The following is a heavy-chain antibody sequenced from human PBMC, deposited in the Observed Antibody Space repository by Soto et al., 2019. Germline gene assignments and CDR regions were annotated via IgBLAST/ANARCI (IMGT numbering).Heavy chain of an antibody. CDR2: IYYSGST. V-gene: IGHV4-39*01. CDR3: ARQPGSSWYDANWFDP. CDR1: GGSISSSSYY. D-gene: IGHD6-13*01. J-gene: IGHJ5*02. Sequence: QLQLQESGPGLVKPSETLSLTCTVSGGSISSSSYYWGWIRQPPGKGLEWIGSIYYSGSTYYNPSLKSRVTISVDTSKNQCSLKLSSVTAADTAVYYCARQPGSSWYDANWFDPWGQGTLVTVSS.